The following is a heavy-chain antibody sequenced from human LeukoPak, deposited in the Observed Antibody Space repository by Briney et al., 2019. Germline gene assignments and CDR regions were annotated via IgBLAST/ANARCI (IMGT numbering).Heavy chain of an antibody. V-gene: IGHV1-46*01. CDR2: INPSDGST. CDR3: ARHSLPGTTPFDL. J-gene: IGHJ4*02. CDR1: GYTFTTYY. Sequence: ASVKVSCKASGYTFTTYYMHWVRQAPGQGPEWVGVINPSDGSTSYAQKFQGRVTMTRDMSTSTVYMDLSSLRSDDTAVYSCARHSLPGTTPFDLWGQGTLVTVSS. D-gene: IGHD1-1*01.